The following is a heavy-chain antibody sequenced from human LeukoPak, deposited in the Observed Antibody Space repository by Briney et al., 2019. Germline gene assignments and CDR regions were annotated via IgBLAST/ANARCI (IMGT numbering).Heavy chain of an antibody. CDR3: ARSRIAAISGFDP. Sequence: PSETLSLTCTVSGXSISSRSYYWGWVRQPPGKGLEWIGSMYYSVNTYYNPSLKGRVTISVDTSKNQFSLNLISVTAADTAVYYCARSRIAAISGFDPWGQGIRVTVSS. CDR1: GXSISSRSYY. CDR2: MYYSVNT. D-gene: IGHD6-13*01. J-gene: IGHJ5*02. V-gene: IGHV4-39*01.